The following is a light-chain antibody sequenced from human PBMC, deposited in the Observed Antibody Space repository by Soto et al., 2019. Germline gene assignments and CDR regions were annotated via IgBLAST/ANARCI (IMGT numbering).Light chain of an antibody. CDR2: GAS. J-gene: IGKJ2*01. V-gene: IGKV3-20*01. Sequence: EVVLTQSPGTLSLSPGERATLSCRASQIFSSDYLAWYQQKPGQAPRLLIYGASTRATHIPDRFSDSGSGMDFTLSFSCVEHEDSAVYLCQQYGDSPFTFSQGTKLEIK. CDR3: QQYGDSPFT. CDR1: QIFSSDY.